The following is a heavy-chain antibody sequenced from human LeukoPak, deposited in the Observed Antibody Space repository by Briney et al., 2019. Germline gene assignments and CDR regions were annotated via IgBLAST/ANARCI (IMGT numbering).Heavy chain of an antibody. V-gene: IGHV4-30-4*01. CDR3: ATKPNGDYYFDY. CDR1: GGSISSSDYY. Sequence: SQTLSLTCTVSGGSISSSDYYWSWIRQPPGMGLEWIGYIHYSGATYYNPSLKSRVTLSVDTSKNQFSLRLTSVTAADTAVYYCATKPNGDYYFDYWGQGTTVTVSS. D-gene: IGHD4-17*01. CDR2: IHYSGAT. J-gene: IGHJ4*03.